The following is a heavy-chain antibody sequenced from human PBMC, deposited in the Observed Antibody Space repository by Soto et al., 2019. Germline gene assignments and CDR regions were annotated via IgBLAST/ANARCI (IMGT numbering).Heavy chain of an antibody. D-gene: IGHD3-10*01. CDR3: TLRYAVRGVKFGLVDY. J-gene: IGHJ4*02. CDR1: GFTFSNAW. Sequence: EVQLVESGGGLVKPGGSLRLSCAASGFTFSNAWMSWVRQAPGKGLEWVGRIKSKTDGGTTDYAAPVKGRFTISRDDSKNTLYLQMNSLKTEDTAVYYCTLRYAVRGVKFGLVDYWGQGTLVTVSS. CDR2: IKSKTDGGTT. V-gene: IGHV3-15*01.